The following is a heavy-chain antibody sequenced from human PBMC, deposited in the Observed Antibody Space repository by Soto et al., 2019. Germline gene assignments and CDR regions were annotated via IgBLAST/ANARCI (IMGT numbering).Heavy chain of an antibody. Sequence: GGSLRLSCAASGFTFGSCAMTWVRQAPGRGLEWVSTITDSGGNTFHADSVKGRFTISRDNSRSTVYLQMSSLRADDTAVYYCAKAPPSSYYGLNWFDPWGQGTLVTVPS. CDR2: ITDSGGNT. V-gene: IGHV3-23*01. J-gene: IGHJ5*02. CDR1: GFTFGSCA. D-gene: IGHD4-4*01. CDR3: AKAPPSSYYGLNWFDP.